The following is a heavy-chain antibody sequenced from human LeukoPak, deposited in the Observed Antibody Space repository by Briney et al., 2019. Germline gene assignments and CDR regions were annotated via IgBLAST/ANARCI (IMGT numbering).Heavy chain of an antibody. CDR3: ARLSTVTTSFDY. CDR2: IYTSGST. CDR1: GGSISGDY. D-gene: IGHD4-11*01. V-gene: IGHV4-4*07. Sequence: SETLSLTCTVSGGSISGDYWSWIRQPAGTGLEWIGRIYTSGSTIYNPSLKSRVTMSVDTSKNQFSLRLNSVTAADTAVYYCARLSTVTTSFDYWGQGTLVTVSS. J-gene: IGHJ4*02.